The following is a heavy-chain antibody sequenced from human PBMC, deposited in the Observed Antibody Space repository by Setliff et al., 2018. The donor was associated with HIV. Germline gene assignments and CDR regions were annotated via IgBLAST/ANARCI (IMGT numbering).Heavy chain of an antibody. Sequence: PSETLSLTCAVYGGSFSGYYWSWIRQSPGKGLEWIGYIYYSGSTKYNPSLKSRLTISVDTSKNQFSLKLRSVTAADTAFYYCVRRGGYSYGYMDVWGKGTTVTVSS. J-gene: IGHJ6*03. CDR2: IYYSGST. D-gene: IGHD5-18*01. CDR1: GGSFSGYY. V-gene: IGHV4-59*01. CDR3: VRRGGYSYGYMDV.